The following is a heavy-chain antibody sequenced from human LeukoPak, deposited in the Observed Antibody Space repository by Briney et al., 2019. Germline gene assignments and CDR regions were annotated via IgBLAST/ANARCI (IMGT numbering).Heavy chain of an antibody. CDR2: ISGSGGST. J-gene: IGHJ4*02. Sequence: GGSLRLSCAASGFTFSSYAMSWVRQAPGKGLEWVSAISGSGGSTYYADSVKGRFTISRDNSKNTLYLQMNGLRAEDTAVYYCPEFGGVIVWRWGQGTLVTVSS. CDR1: GFTFSSYA. CDR3: PEFGGVIVWR. D-gene: IGHD3-16*02. V-gene: IGHV3-23*01.